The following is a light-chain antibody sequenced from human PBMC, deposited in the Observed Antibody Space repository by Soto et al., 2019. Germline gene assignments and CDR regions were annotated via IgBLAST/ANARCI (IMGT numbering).Light chain of an antibody. CDR2: DVS. Sequence: QSVLTQPASVSESPGQSITISCTGTSSDVGGYNYVSWYQQYPGKAPKLMIYDVSNRPSGVSNRFSGSKSGNTASLTISGLQAEDEADYYCSSYTGSSTLVFGGGTKLTVL. J-gene: IGLJ2*01. V-gene: IGLV2-14*01. CDR1: SSDVGGYNY. CDR3: SSYTGSSTLV.